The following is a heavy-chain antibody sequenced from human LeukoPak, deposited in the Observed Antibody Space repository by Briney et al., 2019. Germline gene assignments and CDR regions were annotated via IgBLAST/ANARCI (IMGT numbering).Heavy chain of an antibody. Sequence: ASVTVSFKASGYTFTSYGIIWVRQAPGQGLEWMGWISAYNGNTDYSQNLQGRVTMTTDTSTNTAYMELRSLRSDDTAVYYCARDLTYWGQGTLVTVSS. V-gene: IGHV1-18*01. J-gene: IGHJ4*02. CDR1: GYTFTSYG. CDR2: ISAYNGNT. CDR3: ARDLTY.